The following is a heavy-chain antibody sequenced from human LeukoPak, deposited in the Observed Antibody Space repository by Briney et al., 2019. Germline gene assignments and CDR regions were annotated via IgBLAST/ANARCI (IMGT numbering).Heavy chain of an antibody. CDR1: GGSFSGYY. CDR2: INHSGST. Sequence: PSETLSLTCAVHGGSFSGYYWSWIRQPPGKGLEWIGEINHSGSTNYNPSLKSRVTISVDTSKNQFSLKLSSVTAADTAVYYCARGLNCGGDCYSYWFDPWGQGTLVTVSS. D-gene: IGHD2-21*02. J-gene: IGHJ5*02. V-gene: IGHV4-34*01. CDR3: ARGLNCGGDCYSYWFDP.